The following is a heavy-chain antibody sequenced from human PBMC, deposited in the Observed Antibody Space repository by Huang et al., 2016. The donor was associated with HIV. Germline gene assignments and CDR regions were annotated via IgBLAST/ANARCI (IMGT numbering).Heavy chain of an antibody. CDR1: GFTFSSYW. D-gene: IGHD3-22*01. CDR2: INSDGSSS. J-gene: IGHJ4*02. Sequence: EVQLVESGGGLVQPGGSLRLSCAASGFTFSSYWMHWVRQAPGKGLGGGSRINSDGSSSGYADAVKGRFTISRDNAKNTLYLQMNSLRAEDTAVYYCVRDPRIQSWLNYFDYWGQGTLVSVSS. CDR3: VRDPRIQSWLNYFDY. V-gene: IGHV3-74*01.